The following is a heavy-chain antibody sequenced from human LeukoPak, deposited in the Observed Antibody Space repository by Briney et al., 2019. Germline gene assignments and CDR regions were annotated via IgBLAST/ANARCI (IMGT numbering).Heavy chain of an antibody. CDR3: ARVVVPYYFDY. J-gene: IGHJ4*02. D-gene: IGHD3-10*01. CDR1: GITFSSHW. Sequence: GGSLRLSCAASGITFSSHWMTWVRQAAGKGLEWVANIKQDGSEKYYVDSVKGRFTISRDNAKNSLYLQMNSLRAEDTAVYYCARVVVPYYFDYWGQGTLVTVSS. CDR2: IKQDGSEK. V-gene: IGHV3-7*03.